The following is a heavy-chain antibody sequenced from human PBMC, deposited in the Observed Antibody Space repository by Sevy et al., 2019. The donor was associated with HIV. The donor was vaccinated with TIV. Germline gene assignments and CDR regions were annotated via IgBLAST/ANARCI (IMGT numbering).Heavy chain of an antibody. V-gene: IGHV1-18*04. D-gene: IGHD4-17*01. CDR3: VSESRNDYADPNDAFDI. J-gene: IGHJ3*02. Sequence: ASVKVSCKASGYAFSSNGISWVRQAPGQGLEWMGWISGSHGNTNYTEKFQGRVTMTTDTSTTTAYMELRRQRYDDSAVYYCVSESRNDYADPNDAFDIWGQGTMVTVSS. CDR2: ISGSHGNT. CDR1: GYAFSSNG.